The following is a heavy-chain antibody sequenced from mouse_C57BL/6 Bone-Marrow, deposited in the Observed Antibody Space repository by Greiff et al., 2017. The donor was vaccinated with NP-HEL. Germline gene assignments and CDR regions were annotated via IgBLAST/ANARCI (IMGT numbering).Heavy chain of an antibody. D-gene: IGHD3-1*01. V-gene: IGHV5-4*03. CDR1: GFTFSSYA. CDR3: ARVGTWGYRYSFAY. CDR2: ISDGGSYT. J-gene: IGHJ3*01. Sequence: EVMLVESGGGLVKPGGSLKLSCAASGFTFSSYAMSWVRQTPEKRLEWVATISDGGSYTYYPDNVKGRFTISRDNAKNNLYLQMSHLKPEDTAMYYCARVGTWGYRYSFAYWGQGTLVTVSA.